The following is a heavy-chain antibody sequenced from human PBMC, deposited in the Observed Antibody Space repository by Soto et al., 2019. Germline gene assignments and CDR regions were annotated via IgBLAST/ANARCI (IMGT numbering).Heavy chain of an antibody. V-gene: IGHV1-3*01. J-gene: IGHJ6*02. CDR3: ARRITAYYYSMDV. CDR1: GYSFSNYA. D-gene: IGHD3-3*01. CDR2: INAGNGNT. Sequence: ASVKVSCKASGYSFSNYAMHWVRQAPGQRLEWMGWINAGNGNTRYSQKLQDRVTITWDTSASTAYMEMSSLRSEDTAIYYCARRITAYYYSMDVWGQGTTVTVSS.